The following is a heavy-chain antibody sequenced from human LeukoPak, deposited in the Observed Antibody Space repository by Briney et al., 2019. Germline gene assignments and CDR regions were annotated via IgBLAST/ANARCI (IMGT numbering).Heavy chain of an antibody. D-gene: IGHD3-22*01. CDR2: IYYSGST. CDR1: GGSFSGYY. CDR3: ARGRSSGYYYYYYYMDV. Sequence: SETLSLTCAVYGGSFSGYYWSWIRQPPGKGLGWIGYIYYSGSTNYNPSLKSRVTISVDTSKNQFSLKLSSVTAADTAVYYCARGRSSGYYYYYYYMDVWGKGTTVTVSS. J-gene: IGHJ6*03. V-gene: IGHV4-59*01.